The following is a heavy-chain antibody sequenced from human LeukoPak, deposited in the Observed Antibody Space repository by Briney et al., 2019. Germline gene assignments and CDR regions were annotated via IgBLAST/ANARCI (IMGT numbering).Heavy chain of an antibody. V-gene: IGHV4-39*01. CDR2: IYYSGSN. CDR1: GGSISSSSYY. D-gene: IGHD2-8*02. Sequence: SETLSLTCTVSGGSISSSSYYWGWIRQPPGKGLEWIGSIYYSGSNYYNPSLKSRVTISVDTSNNQLSLKLSSVTAADTAVCYCARGFRIEVVYAQSGTFNIWGQGTMVTVSS. J-gene: IGHJ3*02. CDR3: ARGFRIEVVYAQSGTFNI.